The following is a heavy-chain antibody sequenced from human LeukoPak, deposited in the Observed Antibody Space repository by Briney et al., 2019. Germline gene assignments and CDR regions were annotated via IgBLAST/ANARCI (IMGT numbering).Heavy chain of an antibody. D-gene: IGHD2-15*01. Sequence: LSETLSLTCTVSGGSISSGDYYWSWIRQPPGKGLEWIGYIYYSGSTYYNPSLKSRVTISVDTSKNQFSLKLSSVTAADTAVYYCARSTYCSGGSCYLPFDYWGQGTLVTVSS. CDR3: ARSTYCSGGSCYLPFDY. CDR2: IYYSGST. J-gene: IGHJ4*02. CDR1: GGSISSGDYY. V-gene: IGHV4-30-4*01.